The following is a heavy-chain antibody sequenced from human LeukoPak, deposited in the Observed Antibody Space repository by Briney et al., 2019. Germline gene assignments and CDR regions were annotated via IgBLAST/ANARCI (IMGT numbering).Heavy chain of an antibody. J-gene: IGHJ4*02. CDR1: GFSFSSYA. Sequence: PEGSLRLSCAASGFSFSSYAMSWVRQAPGKGLEWVSAISGSGGNTYYADSVRGRFTISRDNSKNTLYLQMNSLRAEDTAIYYCAKVSWANYFDYWGQGTLVTVSS. D-gene: IGHD6-13*01. CDR3: AKVSWANYFDY. CDR2: ISGSGGNT. V-gene: IGHV3-23*01.